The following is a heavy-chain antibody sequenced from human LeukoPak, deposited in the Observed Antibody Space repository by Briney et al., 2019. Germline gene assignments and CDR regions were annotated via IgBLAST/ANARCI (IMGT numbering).Heavy chain of an antibody. Sequence: GGSLRLSCAASGFTFDDYAMHWVRHAPGKGLEWVSGISWDSGSIAYADSVQGRFTISRDNAKSSLYLQMNSLRAEDTALYYCAKDMDYYDSSGYLVGAFDIWGQGTMVTVSS. J-gene: IGHJ3*02. CDR2: ISWDSGSI. CDR3: AKDMDYYDSSGYLVGAFDI. CDR1: GFTFDDYA. D-gene: IGHD3-22*01. V-gene: IGHV3-9*01.